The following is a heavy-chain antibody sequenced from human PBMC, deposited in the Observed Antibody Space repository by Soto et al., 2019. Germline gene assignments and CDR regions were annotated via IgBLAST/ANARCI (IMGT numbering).Heavy chain of an antibody. CDR2: IRSKAYGGTT. CDR1: GFSFGNHA. V-gene: IGHV3-49*04. Sequence: QPGGSLRLSCTASGFSFGNHAMSWVRQAPGEGLEWLGFIRSKAYGGTTEYAASVKDRFTISRDNSRSIAFLQMNSLKTEDTAMYDCSRISYYYESSGYHHDALDIWGQGTMVTVSS. D-gene: IGHD3-22*01. J-gene: IGHJ3*02. CDR3: SRISYYYESSGYHHDALDI.